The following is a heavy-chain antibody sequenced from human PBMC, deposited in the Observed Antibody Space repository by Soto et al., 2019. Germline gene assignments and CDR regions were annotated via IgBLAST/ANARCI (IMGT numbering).Heavy chain of an antibody. CDR1: GFTFSDYG. J-gene: IGHJ4*02. Sequence: LRLSCAASGFTFSDYGMHWVRQAPGRGLEWVAVIWYDGSNKYYADSVKGRFTISRDNSKNTLYLQMNSLRAEDTAVYYCARDPLHYDILTGYSPNYFDFWGQGTLVTVSS. V-gene: IGHV3-33*01. CDR2: IWYDGSNK. D-gene: IGHD3-9*01. CDR3: ARDPLHYDILTGYSPNYFDF.